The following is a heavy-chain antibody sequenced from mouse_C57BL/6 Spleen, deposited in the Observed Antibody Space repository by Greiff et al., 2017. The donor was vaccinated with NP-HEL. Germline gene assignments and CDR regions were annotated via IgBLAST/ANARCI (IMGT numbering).Heavy chain of an antibody. Sequence: QVQLQQSGAELVRPGASVKLSCKASGYTFTDYYINWVKQRPGQGLEWIARIYPGSGNTYYNEKFKGKATLTAEKSSSTAYMQLSSLTSEDSAVYFCAREGRVWDYYGSSYDYWGQGTTLTVSS. J-gene: IGHJ2*01. D-gene: IGHD1-1*01. V-gene: IGHV1-76*01. CDR1: GYTFTDYY. CDR3: AREGRVWDYYGSSYDY. CDR2: IYPGSGNT.